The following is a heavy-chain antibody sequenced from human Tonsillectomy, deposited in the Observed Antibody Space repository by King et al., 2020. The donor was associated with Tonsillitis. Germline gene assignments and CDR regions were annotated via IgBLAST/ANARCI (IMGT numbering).Heavy chain of an antibody. Sequence: QLVQSGGGVVQPGTSQRLSCAASGVTFVNYGMHWVRQAPGKGLEWVALIAYDASYENYADSVKGRFTISRDNSKNTLYLEMNSLRVEDTAVYYCAKEGIGVSDWYFDLWGRGTLVTVSS. CDR3: AKEGIGVSDWYFDL. CDR1: GVTFVNYG. J-gene: IGHJ2*01. V-gene: IGHV3-30*18. D-gene: IGHD6-13*01. CDR2: IAYDASYE.